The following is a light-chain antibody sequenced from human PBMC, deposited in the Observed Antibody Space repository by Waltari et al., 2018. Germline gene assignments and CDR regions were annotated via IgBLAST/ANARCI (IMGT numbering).Light chain of an antibody. J-gene: IGLJ1*01. CDR2: DVI. CDR1: NSDVGNYKL. V-gene: IGLV2-23*02. CDR3: CSYAGSGTYV. Sequence: QSALTQPASVSGTPGQSITISCTGTNSDVGNYKLVPWYQHHPGEAPKLMICDVIKRPSGVSNRFSGSKSGNTASLTISGLQAEDEADYYCCSYAGSGTYVFGTGTKVTVL.